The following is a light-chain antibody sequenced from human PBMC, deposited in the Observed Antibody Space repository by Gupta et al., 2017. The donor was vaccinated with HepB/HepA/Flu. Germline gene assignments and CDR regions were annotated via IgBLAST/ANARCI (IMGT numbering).Light chain of an antibody. CDR1: QTISSY. V-gene: IGKV1-39*01. Sequence: DIQMTQSPSSLSASVGDRVTITCRASQTISSYLNWYQQKPGKAPNLLIHSASTLQSGVPSRFSGSGSGTDFTLTISSVQPEDFATYYCQQTYSTPPFTFGQGTRLEIK. J-gene: IGKJ5*01. CDR2: SAS. CDR3: QQTYSTPPFT.